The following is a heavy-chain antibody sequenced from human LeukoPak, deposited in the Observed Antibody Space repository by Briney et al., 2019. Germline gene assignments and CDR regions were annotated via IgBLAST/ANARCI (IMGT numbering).Heavy chain of an antibody. CDR2: INHSGST. Sequence: SETLSLTCAVYGGSFSGYYWSWIRQPLGKGLEWIGEINHSGSTNYNPSLKSRVTISVDTSKNQFSLKLSSVTAADTAVYYCARGVGDYGSDAFDIWGQGTMVTVSS. CDR1: GGSFSGYY. D-gene: IGHD4-17*01. J-gene: IGHJ3*02. CDR3: ARGVGDYGSDAFDI. V-gene: IGHV4-34*01.